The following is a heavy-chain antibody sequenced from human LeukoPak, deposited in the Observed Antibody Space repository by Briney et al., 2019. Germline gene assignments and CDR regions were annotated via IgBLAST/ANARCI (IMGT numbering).Heavy chain of an antibody. CDR1: GGSISSYY. V-gene: IGHV4-59*01. Sequence: SETLSLTCTVSGGSISSYYWSWIRQPPGKGLEWIGYIYYSGSTSYNPSLKSRVTISVDTSKNQFSLKLSSVTAADTAVYYCARVVGSYCSSTSCLDWFDPWGQGTLVTVSS. J-gene: IGHJ5*02. CDR2: IYYSGST. D-gene: IGHD2-2*01. CDR3: ARVVGSYCSSTSCLDWFDP.